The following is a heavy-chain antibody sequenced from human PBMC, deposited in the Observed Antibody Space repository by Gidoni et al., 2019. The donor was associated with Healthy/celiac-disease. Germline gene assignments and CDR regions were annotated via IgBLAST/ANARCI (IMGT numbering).Heavy chain of an antibody. CDR1: GATFSSYA. V-gene: IGHV1-69*01. CDR3: ARAKTWSGFGFEWFDP. Sequence: QLQLVQSGAEVKKPASSVKVSCKASGATFSSYAICWVRPAPGQGLEWMGGIIPIFGTANYAQKFQGRVTITADESTSTAYMELSSLRYEDTAVYYCARAKTWSGFGFEWFDPWGQGTLVTVSS. CDR2: IIPIFGTA. J-gene: IGHJ5*02. D-gene: IGHD3-3*01.